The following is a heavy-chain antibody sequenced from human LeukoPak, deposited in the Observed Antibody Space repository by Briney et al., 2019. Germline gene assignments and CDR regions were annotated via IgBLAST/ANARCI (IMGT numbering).Heavy chain of an antibody. CDR2: IYHSGST. Sequence: SETLSLTCTVSGGSISSGYYWGWIRPPPGKGLEWIGSIYHSGSTYYNPSLKSRVTISVDTSKNQFSLKLSSVTAADTAVYYCARAPRDTIFGVVILYYFDYWGQGTLVTVSS. V-gene: IGHV4-38-2*02. D-gene: IGHD3-3*01. CDR3: ARAPRDTIFGVVILYYFDY. CDR1: GGSISSGYY. J-gene: IGHJ4*02.